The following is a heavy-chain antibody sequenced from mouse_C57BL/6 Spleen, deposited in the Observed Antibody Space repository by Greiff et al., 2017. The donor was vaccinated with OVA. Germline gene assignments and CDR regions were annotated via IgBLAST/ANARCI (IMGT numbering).Heavy chain of an antibody. D-gene: IGHD4-1*01. V-gene: IGHV1-61*01. J-gene: IGHJ2*01. CDR3: AKTGKDYFDY. Sequence: QVQLQQPGAELVRPGSSVKLSCKASGYTFTSYWMDWVKQRPGQGLEWIGNIYPSDSETHYNQKFKDKATLTVDKSSRTAYMQLSSLTSEDSAVYYSAKTGKDYFDYWGQGTTLTVSS. CDR2: IYPSDSET. CDR1: GYTFTSYW.